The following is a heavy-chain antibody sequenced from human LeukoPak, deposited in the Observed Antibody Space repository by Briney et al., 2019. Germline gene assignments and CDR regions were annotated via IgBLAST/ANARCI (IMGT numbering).Heavy chain of an antibody. V-gene: IGHV4-59*01. D-gene: IGHD2-15*01. CDR2: IYYSGST. CDR3: ARGPPTQYCSGGSCYSGYYYFDY. CDR1: GGSISSYY. Sequence: PSETLSLTCTVSGGSISSYYWSWIRQPPGKGLEWIGYIYYSGSTNYNPSLKSRVTISVDTPKNQFSLKLSSVTAADTAVYYCARGPPTQYCSGGSCYSGYYYFDYWGQGTLVTVSS. J-gene: IGHJ4*02.